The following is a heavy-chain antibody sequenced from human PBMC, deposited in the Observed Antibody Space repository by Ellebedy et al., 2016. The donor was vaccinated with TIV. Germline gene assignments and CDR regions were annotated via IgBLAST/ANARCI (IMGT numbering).Heavy chain of an antibody. V-gene: IGHV5-51*01. CDR3: ARGRSSSWKDSSGWYGGGFDY. J-gene: IGHJ4*02. CDR1: GYSFTSYW. CDR2: IYPGDSDT. Sequence: GESLKISCKGSGYSFTSYWIGWVRQMPGKGLEWMGIIYPGDSDTRYSPSFQGQVTISADKSISTAYLQWSSLKASDTAMYYCARGRSSSWKDSSGWYGGGFDYWGQGTLVTVSS. D-gene: IGHD6-19*01.